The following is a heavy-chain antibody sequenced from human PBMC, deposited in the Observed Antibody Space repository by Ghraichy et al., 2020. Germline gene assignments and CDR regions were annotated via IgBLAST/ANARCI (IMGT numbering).Heavy chain of an antibody. D-gene: IGHD2-2*03. CDR2: IYPGGST. J-gene: IGHJ5*02. CDR3: ARSGYCNEDRCIQYWFDL. V-gene: IGHV4-39*01. CDR1: GGSIRSGSYY. Sequence: SETLSLTCTVVGGSIRSGSYYWGWIRQPPGKAPEWIASIYPGGSTHYNPPLKSRVTMSADTAKNQFSLSLTSVTAADTAIYYCARSGYCNEDRCIQYWFDLWGQGTLVTVSS.